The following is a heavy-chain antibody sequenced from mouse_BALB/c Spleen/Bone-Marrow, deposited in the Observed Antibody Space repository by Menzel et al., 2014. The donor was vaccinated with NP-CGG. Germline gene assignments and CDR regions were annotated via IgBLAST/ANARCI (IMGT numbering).Heavy chain of an antibody. V-gene: IGHV1-69*02. CDR3: ARAGIHYYDFDV. D-gene: IGHD1-2*01. CDR2: IDPSDSYA. CDR1: GYTFTSYW. Sequence: QVQLQQSGAELVKPGASVKLSCKASGYTFTSYWMHWVKQRPGQGLEWIGEIDPSDSYANYNQKFKGKATLTVDKSSSTAYMQLKSLTSEDSAVYYCARAGIHYYDFDVWGAGTTVTVSS. J-gene: IGHJ1*01.